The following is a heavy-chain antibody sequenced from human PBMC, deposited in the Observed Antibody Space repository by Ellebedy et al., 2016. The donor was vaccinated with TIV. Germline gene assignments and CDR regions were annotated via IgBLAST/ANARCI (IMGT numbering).Heavy chain of an antibody. J-gene: IGHJ4*01. CDR1: GFTFSSFA. Sequence: GGSLRLSCAASGFTFSSFAMHWVRQAPGKGLEWLSVISGGGDITYHADSVKGRFTTTRDNSKNTLYLQLNRLRTEDTAVYFCAKGSSSGFNYDRVGFEYWGQGTLVTVSS. D-gene: IGHD3-22*01. CDR3: AKGSSSGFNYDRVGFEY. CDR2: ISGGGDIT. V-gene: IGHV3-23*01.